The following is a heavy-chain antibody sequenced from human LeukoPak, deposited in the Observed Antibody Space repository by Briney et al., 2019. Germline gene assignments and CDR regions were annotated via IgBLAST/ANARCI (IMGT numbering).Heavy chain of an antibody. CDR2: VNSDGSIT. CDR3: ARDLAWGAFDY. V-gene: IGHV3-74*01. CDR1: GFTFSSYW. D-gene: IGHD3-16*01. Sequence: GGSLRLSCAASGFTFSSYWMHWVRQAPGKRLVWVSRVNSDGSITTYADSVKGRFTISRDNAKNTLYLQMNSLRVEDTAVYYCARDLAWGAFDYWGQGTLVTVSS. J-gene: IGHJ4*02.